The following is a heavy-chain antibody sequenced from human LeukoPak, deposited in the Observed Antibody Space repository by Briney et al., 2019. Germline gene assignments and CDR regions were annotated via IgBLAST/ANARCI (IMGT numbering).Heavy chain of an antibody. D-gene: IGHD3-22*01. CDR1: GFTFSSYA. CDR3: AKAVEYYDSSGRADY. J-gene: IGHJ4*02. Sequence: GGSLRLSCAASGFTFSSYAMSWVRQAPGKGLEWVSAISGSGGSTYYADSVKGRFTISRDNSKNTLYLQVNSLRAEDTAVYYCAKAVEYYDSSGRADYWGQGTLVTVSS. V-gene: IGHV3-23*01. CDR2: ISGSGGST.